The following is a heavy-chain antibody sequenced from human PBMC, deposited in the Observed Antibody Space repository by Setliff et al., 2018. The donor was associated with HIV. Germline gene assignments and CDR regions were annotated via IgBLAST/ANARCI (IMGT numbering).Heavy chain of an antibody. CDR3: ASLFHDTSAPWLYYFDY. CDR1: GGSISSGSHY. CDR2: IYTSGRT. J-gene: IGHJ4*02. V-gene: IGHV4-61*02. Sequence: PSEPLSLPCTVSGGSISSGSHYWSWIRQPAGKGLEWIGLIYTSGRTNYNPSLKSRVTISVDRSKNQFSLNLSSVTAADTALYYCASLFHDTSAPWLYYFDYWGQGTLVTVSS. D-gene: IGHD3-22*01.